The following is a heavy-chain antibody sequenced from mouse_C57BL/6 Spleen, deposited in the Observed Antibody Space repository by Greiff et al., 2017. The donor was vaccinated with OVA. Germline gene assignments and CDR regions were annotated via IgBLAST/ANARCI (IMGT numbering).Heavy chain of an antibody. V-gene: IGHV5-17*01. CDR3: ARVYDGYYVLFDY. CDR2: ISRGSSTI. J-gene: IGHJ2*01. D-gene: IGHD2-3*01. Sequence: EVKLVESGGGLVKPGGSLKLSCAASGFTFSDYGMHWVRQAPEKGLEWVAYISRGSSTIYYADTVKGRFTISRDNAKNTLFLQMTSLRSEDTAMYYCARVYDGYYVLFDYWGQGTTLTVSS. CDR1: GFTFSDYG.